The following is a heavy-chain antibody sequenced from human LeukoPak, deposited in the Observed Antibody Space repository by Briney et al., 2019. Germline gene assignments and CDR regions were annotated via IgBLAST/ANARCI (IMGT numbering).Heavy chain of an antibody. Sequence: AGGSLRLSCAASGFTFSSYGMSWVRQAPGKGLEWVSAISGSGGSTYYADSVKGRFTISRDNSKNTLYLQMNSLRAEDTAVYYCAKDWYSGSYGDALDIWGQGTMVTVSS. CDR1: GFTFSSYG. CDR2: ISGSGGST. J-gene: IGHJ3*02. V-gene: IGHV3-23*01. D-gene: IGHD1-26*01. CDR3: AKDWYSGSYGDALDI.